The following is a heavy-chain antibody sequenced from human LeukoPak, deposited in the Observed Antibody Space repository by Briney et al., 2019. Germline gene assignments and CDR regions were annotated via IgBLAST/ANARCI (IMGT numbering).Heavy chain of an antibody. V-gene: IGHV3-21*01. CDR2: ISSSSSYI. D-gene: IGHD4-11*01. CDR1: GFTFSSYS. Sequence: GGSLRLSCAASGFTFSSYSMNWVRRAPGKGLEWVSSISSSSSYIYYADSVKGRFTISRDNAKNSLYLQMNSLRAEDTAVYYCARDDYSNYYMDVWGKGTTVTVSS. CDR3: ARDDYSNYYMDV. J-gene: IGHJ6*03.